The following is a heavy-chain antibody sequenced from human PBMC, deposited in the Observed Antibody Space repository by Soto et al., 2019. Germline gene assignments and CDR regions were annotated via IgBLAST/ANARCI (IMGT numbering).Heavy chain of an antibody. D-gene: IGHD2-15*01. CDR3: ARGTGSGGSCYSY. CDR1: GGSFSGYY. J-gene: IGHJ4*02. CDR2: INHSGST. V-gene: IGHV4-34*01. Sequence: PSETLSLTCAVYGGSFSGYYWSWIRQPPGKGLEWIGEINHSGSTNYNPSLKSRVTISVDTSKNQFSLKLSSVTAADTAVYYCARGTGSGGSCYSYWGQGTRVTVSS.